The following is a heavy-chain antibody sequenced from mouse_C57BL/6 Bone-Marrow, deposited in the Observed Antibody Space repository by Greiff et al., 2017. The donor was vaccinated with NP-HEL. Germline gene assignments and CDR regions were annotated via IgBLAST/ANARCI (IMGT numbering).Heavy chain of an antibody. J-gene: IGHJ1*03. CDR1: GYTFTDYY. CDR3: ARWGTTVVAHWYFDV. CDR2: INPNNGGT. Sequence: VQLQQSGPELVKPGASVKISCKASGYTFTDYYMNWVKQSHGKSLEWIGDINPNNGGTSYNQKFKGKATLTVDKSSSTAYMELRSLTSEDSAVYYCARWGTTVVAHWYFDVWGTGTTVTVSS. D-gene: IGHD1-1*01. V-gene: IGHV1-26*01.